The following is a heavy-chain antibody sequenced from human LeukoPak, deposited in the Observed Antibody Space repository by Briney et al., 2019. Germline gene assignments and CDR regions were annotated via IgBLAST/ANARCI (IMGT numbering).Heavy chain of an antibody. CDR1: GGSISSSGYC. V-gene: IGHV4-39*07. Sequence: PSETLSLTCTVSGGSISSSGYCWGWIRQPPGKGLERIGSMYYSGSTYHNPSLKSRVTMSVDTSKNQFSLKLSPVTAADTAVYYCARQAPVKDNWLDPWGQGTLVTVSS. CDR2: MYYSGST. J-gene: IGHJ5*02. CDR3: ARQAPVKDNWLDP.